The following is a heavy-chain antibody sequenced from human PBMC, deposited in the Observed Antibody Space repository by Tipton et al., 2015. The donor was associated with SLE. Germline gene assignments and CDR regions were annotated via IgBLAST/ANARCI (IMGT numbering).Heavy chain of an antibody. Sequence: TLSLTCTVSGGSISSHYWSWIRQPPGKGLEWIGYIYYSGSTNYNPSLKSRVTISVDTSKNHFSLKLNSVTAADTAVYYCATNGHGETYEFFTEYLRHWGQGTLVTVSS. V-gene: IGHV4-59*08. CDR2: IYYSGST. CDR3: ATNGHGETYEFFTEYLRH. CDR1: GGSISSHY. D-gene: IGHD5-12*01. J-gene: IGHJ1*01.